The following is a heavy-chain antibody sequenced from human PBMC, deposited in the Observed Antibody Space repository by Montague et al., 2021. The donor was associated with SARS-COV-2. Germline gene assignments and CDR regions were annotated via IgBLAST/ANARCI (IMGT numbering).Heavy chain of an antibody. CDR1: GASISRSSYY. Sequence: SETRSLTCTVSGASISRSSYYWGWIRQPPGKGLEWIGNIYYSGNTHYNPSLKSRVTISVDTSKNQFSLTLSSVTAADTAIYYCARQGNSGNLIDYWGQGTLVTVSS. J-gene: IGHJ4*02. V-gene: IGHV4-39*01. D-gene: IGHD3-10*01. CDR2: IYYSGNT. CDR3: ARQGNSGNLIDY.